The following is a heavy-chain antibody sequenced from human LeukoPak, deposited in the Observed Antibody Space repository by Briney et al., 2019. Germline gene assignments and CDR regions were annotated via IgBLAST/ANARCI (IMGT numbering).Heavy chain of an antibody. CDR3: ARVDGL. J-gene: IGHJ4*02. D-gene: IGHD5-24*01. V-gene: IGHV3-66*01. CDR2: IYSGGST. CDR1: GFTFSSYA. Sequence: GGSLRLSCAASGFTFSSYAMNWVRQAPGKGLEWVSVIYSGGSTYYADSVKGRFTISRDNSKNTLYLQMNSLRAEDTAVYYCARVDGLWGQGTLVTVSS.